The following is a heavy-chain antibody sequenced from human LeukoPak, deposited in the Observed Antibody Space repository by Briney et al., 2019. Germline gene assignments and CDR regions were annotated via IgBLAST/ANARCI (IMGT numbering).Heavy chain of an antibody. Sequence: PGGSLRLSCVDSGFTFTNAWMSWVRQAPGKGLEWVAVISYDGSNRYYADSVKGRFTISRDNSKNTLYLQMNSLRAEDTAVYYCELPFDYWGQGTLVTVSS. V-gene: IGHV3-30*03. CDR1: GFTFTNAW. CDR2: ISYDGSNR. J-gene: IGHJ4*02. CDR3: ELPFDY.